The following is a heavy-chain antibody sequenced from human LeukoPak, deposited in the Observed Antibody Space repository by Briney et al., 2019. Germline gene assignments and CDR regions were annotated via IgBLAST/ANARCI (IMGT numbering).Heavy chain of an antibody. CDR1: GYTFTSYA. D-gene: IGHD3-3*01. Sequence: ASVKVSCKASGYTFTSYAISWVRQAPGQGLEWMGGIIPIFGTANYAQKFQGRVTITADESTSTAYMELSSPRSEDTAVYYCARGATHTDYDFWSGSPPGVYYYYYYMDVWGKGTTVTVSS. CDR2: IIPIFGTA. J-gene: IGHJ6*03. CDR3: ARGATHTDYDFWSGSPPGVYYYYYYMDV. V-gene: IGHV1-69*13.